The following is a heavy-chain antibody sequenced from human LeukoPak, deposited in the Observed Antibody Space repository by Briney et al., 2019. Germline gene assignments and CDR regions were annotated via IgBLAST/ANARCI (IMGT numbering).Heavy chain of an antibody. V-gene: IGHV4-34*01. CDR1: GGSFSGHY. J-gene: IGHJ4*02. Sequence: SETLSLTCAVYGGSFSGHYWSWIRQPPGKGLEWIGEINHSGSTNYNPSLKSRVTISIDTSKDQFSLKLSSVTAADTAVYYCARDQGSIILGYFDYWGQGTLVTVSS. D-gene: IGHD1-14*01. CDR2: INHSGST. CDR3: ARDQGSIILGYFDY.